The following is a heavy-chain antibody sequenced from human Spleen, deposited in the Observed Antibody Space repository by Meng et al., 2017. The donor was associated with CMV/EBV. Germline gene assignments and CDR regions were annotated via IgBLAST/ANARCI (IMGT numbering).Heavy chain of an antibody. J-gene: IGHJ2*01. D-gene: IGHD6-6*01. CDR1: SSVAS. CDR2: SNNTEST. V-gene: IGHV4-34*01. Sequence: SSVASGGWCAQPPGGGRDESGESNNTESTNYTPSLNSRVSITVDTAKNQCSLKLSSMTAADTAVYYCARGVGARKYSSSSVWYFDLWGRGTLVTVSS. CDR3: ARGVGARKYSSSSVWYFDL.